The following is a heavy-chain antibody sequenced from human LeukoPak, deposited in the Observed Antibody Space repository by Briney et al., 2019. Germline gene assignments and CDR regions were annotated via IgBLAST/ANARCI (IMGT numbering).Heavy chain of an antibody. CDR3: ARGPPVSYGSGSDLDY. V-gene: IGHV1-18*01. Sequence: GASVKVSCKASGYTFTSYGLSWVRQAPGQGLEWMGWISAYNGNTNYAQKLQGRVTMTTDTSTSTAYMELRSLRSDDTAVYYCARGPPVSYGSGSDLDYWGQGTLVTVSS. CDR1: GYTFTSYG. CDR2: ISAYNGNT. J-gene: IGHJ4*02. D-gene: IGHD3-10*01.